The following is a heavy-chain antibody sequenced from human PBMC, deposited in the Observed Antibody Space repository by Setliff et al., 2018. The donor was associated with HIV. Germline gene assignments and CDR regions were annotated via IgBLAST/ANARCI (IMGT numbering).Heavy chain of an antibody. CDR3: VNPSGAMGDFDS. Sequence: SETLSLTCSVSGGSLNSYYWSWIRQSGGQELEWIGRIFINGQTNYNPSLKSRLTMSVDKSKNQFSLQLTSVTAADTAVYYCVNPSGAMGDFDSWGQGTLVTVS. D-gene: IGHD3-16*01. V-gene: IGHV4-4*07. J-gene: IGHJ4*02. CDR1: GGSLNSYY. CDR2: IFINGQT.